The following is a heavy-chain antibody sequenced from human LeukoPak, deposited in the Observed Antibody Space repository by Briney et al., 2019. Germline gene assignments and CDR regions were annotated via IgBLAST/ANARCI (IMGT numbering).Heavy chain of an antibody. J-gene: IGHJ5*02. CDR3: ARRLGLGFGEYSNNWFDP. CDR1: GFTFSTYT. V-gene: IGHV3-7*01. D-gene: IGHD3-10*01. Sequence: GGSLRLSCAASGFTFSTYTMNWVRQAPGKGLEWVANIKHDGSEKYYVDSVKGRFTISRDNAKNSLYLQMNSLRAEDTAVYYCARRLGLGFGEYSNNWFDPWGQGTLVTVSS. CDR2: IKHDGSEK.